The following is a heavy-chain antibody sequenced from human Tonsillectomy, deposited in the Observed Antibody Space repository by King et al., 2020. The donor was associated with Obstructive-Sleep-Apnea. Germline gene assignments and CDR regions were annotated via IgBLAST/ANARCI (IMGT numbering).Heavy chain of an antibody. Sequence: LQLQESGPGLVKPSETLSLTCTVSGDSISSYYWSWIRQPPGKGLEWIGYIYYSGSINYNPSLKSRVTISVATSKNQFSLKLSSVTAADTAVYYCARADGSSPIGPTYYYYGMDVWGRGTTVTVSS. J-gene: IGHJ6*02. V-gene: IGHV4-59*01. CDR3: ARADGSSPIGPTYYYYGMDV. CDR1: GDSISSYY. CDR2: IYYSGSI. D-gene: IGHD6-13*01.